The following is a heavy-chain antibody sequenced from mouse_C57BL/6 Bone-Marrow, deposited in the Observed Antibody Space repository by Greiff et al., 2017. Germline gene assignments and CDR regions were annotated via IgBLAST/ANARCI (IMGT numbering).Heavy chain of an antibody. CDR2: IDPENGDT. Sequence: VQLQQSGAELVRPGASVKLSCTASGFTFKDDYMHWVKQRPEQGLEWIGWIDPENGDTEYASKFQGKATITADTSSNTAYLHLSSLTSEDTAVYYCTLITTVVATDYWGQGTTLTVSS. D-gene: IGHD1-1*01. V-gene: IGHV14-4*01. CDR3: TLITTVVATDY. CDR1: GFTFKDDY. J-gene: IGHJ2*01.